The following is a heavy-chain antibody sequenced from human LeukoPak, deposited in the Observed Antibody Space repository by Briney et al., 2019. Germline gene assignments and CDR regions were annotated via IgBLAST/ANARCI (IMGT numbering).Heavy chain of an antibody. Sequence: SETLSLTCAVYGGSFSGYYWSWIRQPPGKGLEWLGEINHSGSTNYNPSLKSRVTISVDTSKNQFSLKLSSVTAADTAVYYCARGNYDLWSGYYTWWFDPWGQGTLVTVSS. CDR1: GGSFSGYY. D-gene: IGHD3-3*01. CDR3: ARGNYDLWSGYYTWWFDP. CDR2: INHSGST. J-gene: IGHJ5*02. V-gene: IGHV4-34*01.